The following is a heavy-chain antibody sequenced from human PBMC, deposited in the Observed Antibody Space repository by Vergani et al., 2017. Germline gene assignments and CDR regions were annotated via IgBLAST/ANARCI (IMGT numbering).Heavy chain of an antibody. J-gene: IGHJ5*02. D-gene: IGHD6-19*01. CDR3: ASALAVAGTGGNWFDP. CDR1: GGSISSSSYY. CDR2: IYYSGST. V-gene: IGHV4-39*01. Sequence: QLQLQESGPGLVKPSETLSLTCTVSGGSISSSSYYWGWIRQPPGKGLEWIGSIYYSGSTYYNPSLKSRVTISVHTSKNQFSLKLSSVTATDTAVYYCASALAVAGTGGNWFDPWGQGTLVTVSS.